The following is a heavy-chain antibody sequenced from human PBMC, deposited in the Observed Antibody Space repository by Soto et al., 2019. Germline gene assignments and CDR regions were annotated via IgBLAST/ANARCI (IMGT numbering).Heavy chain of an antibody. CDR3: TRGAPSGWSH. Sequence: GGSLRLSCAASGITFSSNWMHWVRQPPGKGLVWVSAINTDGSDTSYADSVKGRFTISRDNAKNTLYLQMNDLRAEDTAVYYCTRGAPSGWSHWGQGTLVTVSS. D-gene: IGHD6-19*01. CDR2: INTDGSDT. J-gene: IGHJ4*02. CDR1: GITFSSNW. V-gene: IGHV3-74*01.